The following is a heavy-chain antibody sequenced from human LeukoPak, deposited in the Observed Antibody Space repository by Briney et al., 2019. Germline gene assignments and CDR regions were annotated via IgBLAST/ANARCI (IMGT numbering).Heavy chain of an antibody. CDR2: IYSGGSA. V-gene: IGHV4-39*01. D-gene: IGHD3-16*01. Sequence: SETLSLTCTVSGVSISSSSDFWGWIRQPPGKGLDWIGSIYSGGSAYYNEPLKSRVTVSLDTSKNQLSLQLSSVTAADTAVYYCARLRREGGGRMGFDSWGQGTLLTVSS. CDR1: GVSISSSSDF. CDR3: ARLRREGGGRMGFDS. J-gene: IGHJ4*02.